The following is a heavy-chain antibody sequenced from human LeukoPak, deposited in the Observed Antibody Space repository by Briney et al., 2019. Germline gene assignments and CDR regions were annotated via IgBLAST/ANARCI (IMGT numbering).Heavy chain of an antibody. D-gene: IGHD3-22*01. Sequence: SETLSLTCTVSGGSISSYYWSWIRQPPGKGLEWIGYIYYSGSTNYNPSLKSRVTISVDTSKNQFSLKLSSVTAADTAVYYCAAITMIVVHWGQRTLVTVSP. J-gene: IGHJ5*02. V-gene: IGHV4-59*01. CDR1: GGSISSYY. CDR2: IYYSGST. CDR3: AAITMIVVH.